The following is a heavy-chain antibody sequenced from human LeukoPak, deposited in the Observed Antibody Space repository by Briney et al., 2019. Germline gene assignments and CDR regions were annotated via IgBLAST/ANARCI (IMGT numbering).Heavy chain of an antibody. D-gene: IGHD3-3*01. Sequence: PGGSLRLSCTASGFTFSSYAMSWVRQAPGKGLEGVSSISGSGGSPYYADSVKGRFTMSRDNSKNTLYLQMNSLRAEDTAVYYCGKGGLRFTDDWGQGTLVTVSS. V-gene: IGHV3-23*01. J-gene: IGHJ4*02. CDR2: ISGSGGSP. CDR3: GKGGLRFTDD. CDR1: GFTFSSYA.